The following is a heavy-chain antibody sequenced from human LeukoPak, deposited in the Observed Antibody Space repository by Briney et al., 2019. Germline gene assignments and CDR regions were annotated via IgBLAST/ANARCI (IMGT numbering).Heavy chain of an antibody. CDR3: ARIKRMPMGDYFDY. J-gene: IGHJ4*02. Sequence: GGSLRLSCAASGFTFSSCWMHWVRQAPGKGLVWVSRINSDGSSTSYADSVKGRFTISRDNAKNTLYLQMNSLRAEDTAVYYCARIKRMPMGDYFDYWGQGTLDTVSS. V-gene: IGHV3-74*01. CDR2: INSDGSST. D-gene: IGHD2-2*01. CDR1: GFTFSSCW.